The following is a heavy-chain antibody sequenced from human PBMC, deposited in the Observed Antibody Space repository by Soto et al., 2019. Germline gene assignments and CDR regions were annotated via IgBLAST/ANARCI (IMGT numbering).Heavy chain of an antibody. CDR3: AAVPPPYSSSWFHPYMDV. J-gene: IGHJ6*03. D-gene: IGHD6-13*01. CDR1: GFTFTSSA. Sequence: GASVKVSCKASGFTFTSSAMQWVRQARGQRLEWIGWIVVGSGNTNYAQKFQERVTITRDMSTSTAYMELSSLRSEDTAVYYCAAVPPPYSSSWFHPYMDVWGKGTTVTVSS. CDR2: IVVGSGNT. V-gene: IGHV1-58*02.